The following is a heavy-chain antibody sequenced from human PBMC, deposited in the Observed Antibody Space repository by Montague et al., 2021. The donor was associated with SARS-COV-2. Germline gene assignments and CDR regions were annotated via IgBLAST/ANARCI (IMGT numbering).Heavy chain of an antibody. CDR2: IYYSGST. V-gene: IGHV4-59*08. J-gene: IGHJ4*02. D-gene: IGHD3-10*01. Sequence: SETLSLTCTVSGGSISSYYWSWIRQPPGKGLEWIGYIYYSGSTNYNPSLKSRVTISVDTSKNQFSLRLSSVTAADTAVYYCARLKKRLWFGELLFDYWGQGTLVTVSS. CDR3: ARLKKRLWFGELLFDY. CDR1: GGSISSYY.